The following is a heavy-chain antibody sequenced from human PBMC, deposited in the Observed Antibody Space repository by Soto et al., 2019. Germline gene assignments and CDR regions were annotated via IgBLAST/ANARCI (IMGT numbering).Heavy chain of an antibody. J-gene: IGHJ6*02. CDR1: GCSISSSSYY. Sequence: SETLSLTCTVSGCSISSSSYYWGWIRQPPGKGLEWIGSIYYSGNTYYNPSLKSRGTISVDTSKNQFSLKLSSVTAADTAVYYCASYYYGSGSLYYYYSCGMDVWGQGTTVTVSS. CDR3: ASYYYGSGSLYYYYSCGMDV. V-gene: IGHV4-39*01. CDR2: IYYSGNT. D-gene: IGHD3-10*01.